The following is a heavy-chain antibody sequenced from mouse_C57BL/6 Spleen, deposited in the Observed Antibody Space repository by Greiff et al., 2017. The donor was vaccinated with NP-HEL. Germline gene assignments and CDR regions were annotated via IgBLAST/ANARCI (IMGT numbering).Heavy chain of an antibody. D-gene: IGHD1-1*01. V-gene: IGHV1-47*01. CDR2: FHPYNDDT. CDR3: ARGENYYGSTAWFAY. CDR1: GYTFTTYP. J-gene: IGHJ3*01. Sequence: QVQLKESGAELVKPGASVKMSCKASGYTFTTYPIEWMKQNHGKSLEWIGNFHPYNDDTKYNEKFKGKATLTVEKSSSTVYLELSRLTSDDSAVYYCARGENYYGSTAWFAYWGQGTLVTVSA.